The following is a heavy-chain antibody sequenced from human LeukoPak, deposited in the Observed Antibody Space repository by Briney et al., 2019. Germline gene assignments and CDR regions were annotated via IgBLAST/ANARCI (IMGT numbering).Heavy chain of an antibody. V-gene: IGHV1-24*01. D-gene: IGHD3-22*01. CDR1: GYTLTELS. J-gene: IGHJ4*02. CDR2: FDPEDGET. Sequence: GASVKVSCKVSGYTLTELSMHWVRQAPGKGLEWMGGFDPEDGETIYAQKFQGRVTMTEDTSTDTAYMELSSLRSEDTAVYYCATGLDSSGYPQLDYWGQGTLVTVSS. CDR3: ATGLDSSGYPQLDY.